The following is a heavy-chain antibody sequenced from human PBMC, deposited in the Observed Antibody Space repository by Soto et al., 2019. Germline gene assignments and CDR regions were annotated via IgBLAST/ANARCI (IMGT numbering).Heavy chain of an antibody. CDR1: RHSILSSNC. CDR2: IYHSGST. CDR3: ARHPRGLGENSSGYYYWVYYYYGMDV. Sequence: TLSLTCSFPRHSILSSNCWSRVCDSPGKGLEWIGEIYHSGSTNSNPSLKSRVTISVDKSKNQFSLKLSSVTAADTAVYYCARHPRGLGENSSGYYYWVYYYYGMDVWGQGTTVT. J-gene: IGHJ6*02. D-gene: IGHD3-22*01. V-gene: IGHV4-4*02.